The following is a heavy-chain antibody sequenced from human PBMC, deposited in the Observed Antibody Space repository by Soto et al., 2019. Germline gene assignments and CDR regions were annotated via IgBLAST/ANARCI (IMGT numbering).Heavy chain of an antibody. CDR1: GGSISSYY. D-gene: IGHD3-10*01. Sequence: ETLSLTCTVSGGSISSYYWSWIRQPAGKGLEWIGRIYTSGSTNYNPSLKSRVTMSVDTSKNQFSLKLSSVTAADTAVYYCARDPYYYGSGSYLFDPWGQGTLVTVSS. V-gene: IGHV4-4*07. CDR2: IYTSGST. J-gene: IGHJ5*02. CDR3: ARDPYYYGSGSYLFDP.